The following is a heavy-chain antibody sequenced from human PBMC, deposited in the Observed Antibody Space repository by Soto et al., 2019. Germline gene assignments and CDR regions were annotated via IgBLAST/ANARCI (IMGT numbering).Heavy chain of an antibody. CDR3: ARPVNYYYYYMDG. CDR2: INYSGST. CDR1: GGSISSSTSY. Sequence: PSETLSLTCTVSGGSISSSTSYWGWIRQPPGKGLEWIGSINYSGSTYYSPSLKSRVTISADTSKNQFSLKLSSVTAADTAVYYGARPVNYYYYYMDGWGKGTMVTVSS. V-gene: IGHV4-39*01. J-gene: IGHJ6*03.